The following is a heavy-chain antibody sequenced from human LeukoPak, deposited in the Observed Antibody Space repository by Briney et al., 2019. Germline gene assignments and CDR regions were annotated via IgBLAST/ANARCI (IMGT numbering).Heavy chain of an antibody. V-gene: IGHV3-74*01. CDR2: INSDGSST. CDR3: ARDPYCSGGSCYFPNWFDP. J-gene: IGHJ5*02. Sequence: GGSLRLSCAPSGFTFSSYWMHWVRQAPGKGLVWVSRINSDGSSTSYADSVKGRFTISRDNSKNTLYLQMNSLRAEDTAVYYCARDPYCSGGSCYFPNWFDPWGQGTLVTVSS. CDR1: GFTFSSYW. D-gene: IGHD2-15*01.